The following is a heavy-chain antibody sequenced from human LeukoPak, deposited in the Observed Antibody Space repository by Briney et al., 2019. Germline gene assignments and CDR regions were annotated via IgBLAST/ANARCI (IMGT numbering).Heavy chain of an antibody. D-gene: IGHD6-19*01. CDR2: INPNSGGT. CDR3: ARVHTSGWYDAFDI. Sequence: ASVKDSCKASGYTFTDYYIHWVRQAPGQGLEWMGWINPNSGGTNYAQKFQGRVTKTRDTSISTAYMELSGLRSDDTAVYFCARVHTSGWYDAFDIWGQGTTVSVSS. J-gene: IGHJ3*02. V-gene: IGHV1-2*02. CDR1: GYTFTDYY.